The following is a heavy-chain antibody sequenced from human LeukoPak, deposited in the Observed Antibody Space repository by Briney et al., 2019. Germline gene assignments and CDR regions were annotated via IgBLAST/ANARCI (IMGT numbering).Heavy chain of an antibody. CDR2: ISSSGGST. D-gene: IGHD4-17*01. Sequence: PGGSPRLSCAASGFIISIYDMSWVRQAPGKGLEWVSGISSSGGSTYYADSVKGRFTISRDNSKNTLYLQMDSLRAEDTAVYSCARGTVTAPDYWGQGTLVTVSS. CDR1: GFIISIYD. CDR3: ARGTVTAPDY. J-gene: IGHJ4*02. V-gene: IGHV3-23*01.